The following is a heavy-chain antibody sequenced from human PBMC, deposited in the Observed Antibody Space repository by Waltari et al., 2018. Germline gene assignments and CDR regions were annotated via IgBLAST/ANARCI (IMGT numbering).Heavy chain of an antibody. V-gene: IGHV3-74*01. Sequence: EVQLVESGGGLVQPGGSLRLSCAASGFIFSSYWMHWVRQAPGKGLGYVAHMNMDGGITNYADSVKGRFTISRDNAKNTLFLQMNSLRAEDTAVYYCVMYSSSFLGDCWGQGTLVTVSS. D-gene: IGHD6-13*01. J-gene: IGHJ4*02. CDR1: GFIFSSYW. CDR3: VMYSSSFLGDC. CDR2: MNMDGGIT.